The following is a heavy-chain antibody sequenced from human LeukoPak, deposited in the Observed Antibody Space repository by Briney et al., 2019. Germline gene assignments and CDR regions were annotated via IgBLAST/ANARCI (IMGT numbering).Heavy chain of an antibody. CDR1: RFTFCNYA. V-gene: IGHV3-64*01. CDR3: ARVSNNYCVDY. D-gene: IGHD2-21*01. Sequence: VGSLRPSCAASRFTFCNYAMHSVRQAPGKGLEYVSAMSINVGITYYANSVKGRFTISRDNSQNTLYLQMGSLRAEDMAVYYCARVSNNYCVDYWGQGTRVTVSS. CDR2: MSINVGIT. J-gene: IGHJ4*02.